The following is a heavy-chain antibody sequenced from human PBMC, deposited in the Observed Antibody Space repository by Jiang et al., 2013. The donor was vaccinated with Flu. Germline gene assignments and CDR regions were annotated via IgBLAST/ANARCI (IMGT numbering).Heavy chain of an antibody. Sequence: VQLVESGGGVVQPGGSLRLSCEASGFSFSSYGMHWVRQAPGKGLEWVGLVWYDGIDKYYAESVKGRFTISRDNSKNTLFLEMNSLRVDDTATYYCVRGERDIVLVPHDLWGQGTLVTVSS. V-gene: IGHV3-33*01. CDR2: VWYDGIDK. CDR3: VRGERDIVLVPHDL. J-gene: IGHJ5*02. D-gene: IGHD2-2*01. CDR1: GFSFSSYG.